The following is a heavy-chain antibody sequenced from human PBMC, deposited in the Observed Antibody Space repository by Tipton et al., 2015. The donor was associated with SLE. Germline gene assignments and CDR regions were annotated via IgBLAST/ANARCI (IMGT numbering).Heavy chain of an antibody. CDR1: GGSNSSYY. CDR3: ARFIAAAGILY. Sequence: TLSLTCTVSGGSNSSYYWSWIRQPPGKGLEWIGYIYYSGSTNYNPSLKSRVAISVDTSKNQFSLKLSSVTAADTAVYYCARFIAAAGILYWGQGTLVTVSP. D-gene: IGHD6-13*01. V-gene: IGHV4-59*01. CDR2: IYYSGST. J-gene: IGHJ4*02.